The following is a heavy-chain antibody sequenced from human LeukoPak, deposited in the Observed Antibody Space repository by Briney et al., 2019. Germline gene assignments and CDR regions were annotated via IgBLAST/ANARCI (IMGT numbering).Heavy chain of an antibody. CDR2: IRDDGISR. Sequence: GGSLRLSCATSGFTFSNYEMNWVRQAPGKGLEWVAFIRDDGISRYYADSVNDRFSVSRDNSVNTLYLQMKSLRAEDTAIYYCAKSAGIRGRFGDFFGSGGLDYWGRGTLVTVSS. CDR3: AKSAGIRGRFGDFFGSGGLDY. CDR1: GFTFSNYE. D-gene: IGHD3-10*01. V-gene: IGHV3-30*02. J-gene: IGHJ4*01.